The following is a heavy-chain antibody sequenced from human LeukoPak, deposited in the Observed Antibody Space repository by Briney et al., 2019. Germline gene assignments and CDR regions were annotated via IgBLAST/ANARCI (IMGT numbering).Heavy chain of an antibody. V-gene: IGHV1-69*13. D-gene: IGHD4-23*01. J-gene: IGHJ4*02. CDR3: ARTTVVTRDFDY. Sequence: ASVKVSCKASGGTFSSYAISWVRQAPGQGLEWMGGIIPIFGTANYAQKFQGRVTITADESTSTAYMELSSLRSEDTAVYYCARTTVVTRDFDYWGRGTLVTISS. CDR1: GGTFSSYA. CDR2: IIPIFGTA.